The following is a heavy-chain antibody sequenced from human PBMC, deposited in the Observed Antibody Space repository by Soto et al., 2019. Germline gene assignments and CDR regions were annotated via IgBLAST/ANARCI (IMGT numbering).Heavy chain of an antibody. CDR1: GFTYSSYD. Sequence: GGSLRLSCGGSGFTYSSYDVNWVRQAPGKGLEWVSYISSSGSTVYYADSVKGRFTISRDNAKNSLSLQMNSLRAEDTAVYYCARDEGSAWYFDYWGQGTLVTVSS. CDR3: ARDEGSAWYFDY. CDR2: ISSSGSTV. J-gene: IGHJ4*02. D-gene: IGHD6-19*01. V-gene: IGHV3-48*03.